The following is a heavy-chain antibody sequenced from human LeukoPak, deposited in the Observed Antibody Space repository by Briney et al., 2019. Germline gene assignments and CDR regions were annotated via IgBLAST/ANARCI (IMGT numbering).Heavy chain of an antibody. CDR1: GGTFSSYA. CDR3: ARDRMYCSGGSCYYTHFDY. Sequence: SVKVSCKASGGTFSSYAISWVRQAPGQGLEWMGGIIPIFGTANYAQKFQGRVTITADKSTSTAYMELSSLRSEDTAVYYCARDRMYCSGGSCYYTHFDYWGQGTLVTVSS. CDR2: IIPIFGTA. J-gene: IGHJ4*02. V-gene: IGHV1-69*06. D-gene: IGHD2-15*01.